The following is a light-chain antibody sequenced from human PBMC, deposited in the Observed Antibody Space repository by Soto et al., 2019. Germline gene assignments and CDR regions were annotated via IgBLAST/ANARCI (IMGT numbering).Light chain of an antibody. CDR1: TGAVTSGHY. Sequence: QTVVTQEPSLTVSPGGTVTITCGSSTGAVTSGHYPYWFQQKPGQAPRTLIYDTSNKHSWTPARFSGSLLGGKAALTLSGAQPEDEAEYYCLLSYSGAREGVFGGGTKVTVL. CDR2: DTS. CDR3: LLSYSGAREGV. J-gene: IGLJ2*01. V-gene: IGLV7-46*01.